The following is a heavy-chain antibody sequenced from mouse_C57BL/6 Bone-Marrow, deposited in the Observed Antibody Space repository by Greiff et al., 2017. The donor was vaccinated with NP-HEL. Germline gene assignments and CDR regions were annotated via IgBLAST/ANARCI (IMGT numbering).Heavy chain of an antibody. CDR3: ARRGLLLYWYFDV. CDR1: GYTFTSYW. J-gene: IGHJ1*03. D-gene: IGHD2-3*01. V-gene: IGHV1-64*01. Sequence: QVQLQQSGAELVKPGASVKLSCKASGYTFTSYWMHWVKQRPGQGLEWIGMIHPNSGSTNYNEKFKSKATLTVDKSSSTAYMQLSSLTSEDSAVYYCARRGLLLYWYFDVWGTGTTVTVSS. CDR2: IHPNSGST.